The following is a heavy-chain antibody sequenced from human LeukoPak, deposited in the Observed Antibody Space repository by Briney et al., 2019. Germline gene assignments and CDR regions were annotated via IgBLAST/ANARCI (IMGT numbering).Heavy chain of an antibody. J-gene: IGHJ4*02. CDR3: ARHCSSTGCGILGFDS. Sequence: PSETLSLTCTVSGVSISSHYWSWIRQPPGKGMEWLGYIYFSGGANYTPSLHSRVPLSVHTSKNHFSLKLSSVTAADTAVYYCARHCSSTGCGILGFDSWGQGTLVTVSS. CDR1: GVSISSHY. D-gene: IGHD2-2*01. CDR2: IYFSGGA. V-gene: IGHV4-59*11.